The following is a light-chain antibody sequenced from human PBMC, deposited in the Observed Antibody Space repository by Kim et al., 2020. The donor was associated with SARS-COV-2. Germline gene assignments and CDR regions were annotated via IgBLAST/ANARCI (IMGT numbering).Light chain of an antibody. CDR1: QAISTS. CDR3: QQYYSTRGLWS. J-gene: IGKJ1*01. CDR2: AAS. V-gene: IGKV1-NL1*01. Sequence: DIQMTQSPSSLSASIGDTVTITCRASQAISTSLAWLQQKSGKAPKLLVYAASKLKSGVPTRFSGSGSGTDFTLTINNLQAEDFATYHCQQYYSTRGLWSFDQGTKVDIK.